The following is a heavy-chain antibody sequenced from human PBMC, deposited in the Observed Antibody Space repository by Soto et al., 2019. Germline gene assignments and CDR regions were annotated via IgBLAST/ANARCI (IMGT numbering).Heavy chain of an antibody. D-gene: IGHD3-3*01. Sequence: QLQLQESGPGLVKPSETLSLICNVSGGSVSSGGYYWAWIRQPPGKGLEWIASIHYSGISYYNPSLKSKLLISLDTSKNQFSLNLNSVTAADTAVYYCARGNWNFDSWGQVTLVTVSS. CDR2: IHYSGIS. CDR1: GGSVSSGGYY. V-gene: IGHV4-39*01. CDR3: ARGNWNFDS. J-gene: IGHJ4*02.